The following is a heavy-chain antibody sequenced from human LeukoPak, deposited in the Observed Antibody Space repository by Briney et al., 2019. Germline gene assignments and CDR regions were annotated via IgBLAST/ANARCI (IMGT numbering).Heavy chain of an antibody. CDR2: IWYDGSNK. V-gene: IGHV3-33*01. D-gene: IGHD3-10*01. Sequence: GRSLRLSCAASGFTFSSYGMHWVRQAPGKGLEWVAVIWYDGSNKYCADSVKGRFTISRDNSKNTLYLQMNSLRAEDTAVYYCARDSTMVRGVIGPFDYWGQGTLVTVSP. J-gene: IGHJ4*02. CDR3: ARDSTMVRGVIGPFDY. CDR1: GFTFSSYG.